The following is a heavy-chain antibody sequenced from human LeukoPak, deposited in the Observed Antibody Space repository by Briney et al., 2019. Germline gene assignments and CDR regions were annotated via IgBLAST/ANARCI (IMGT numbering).Heavy chain of an antibody. Sequence: GGSLRLSCAASGFTFSNYWMSWVRQAPGKGLEWVANINQTGSAKYYVDSVKGRFTISRDNAKNSLYLQMNSLRAEDTAVYYCAIPPLSGTGSSRPLAGMDVWGQGTTVTVSS. D-gene: IGHD3-10*01. CDR1: GFTFSNYW. CDR2: INQTGSAK. J-gene: IGHJ6*02. CDR3: AIPPLSGTGSSRPLAGMDV. V-gene: IGHV3-7*01.